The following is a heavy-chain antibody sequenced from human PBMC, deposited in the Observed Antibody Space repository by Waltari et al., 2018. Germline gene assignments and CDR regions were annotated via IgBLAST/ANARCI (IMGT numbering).Heavy chain of an antibody. CDR2: IYRAGRT. J-gene: IGHJ4*02. D-gene: IGHD4-17*01. CDR3: ARPGEGPSSH. V-gene: IGHV3-53*01. CDR1: GIIVSANY. Sequence: EVQLVESGGGLIQPGGSLRLSCAASGIIVSANYMNWVRQAPGKGPQWVSVIYRAGRTDYADSVKGRFTISRDNTKNTVYLQMNNLKTEDTAVYYCARPGEGPSSHWGQGTLVTVSS.